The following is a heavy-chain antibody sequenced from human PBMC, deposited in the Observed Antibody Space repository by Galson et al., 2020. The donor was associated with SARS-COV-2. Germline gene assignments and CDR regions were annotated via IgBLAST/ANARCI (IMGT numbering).Heavy chain of an antibody. CDR3: ARYYYDSSGYYVTLDDFDY. CDR2: IYYSGST. CDR1: GGSISSSSYY. D-gene: IGHD3-22*01. J-gene: IGHJ4*02. V-gene: IGHV4-39*01. Sequence: SETLSLTCTVSGGSISSSSYYWGWIRQPPGKGLEWIGSIYYSGSTYYNPSLKSRVTISVDTSKNQFSLKLSSVTAADTAVYYCARYYYDSSGYYVTLDDFDYWGQGTLVTVSS.